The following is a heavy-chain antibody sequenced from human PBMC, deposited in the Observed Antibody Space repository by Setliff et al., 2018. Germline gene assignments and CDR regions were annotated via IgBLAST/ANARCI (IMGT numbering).Heavy chain of an antibody. V-gene: IGHV3-72*01. J-gene: IGHJ6*03. CDR2: TRSKATSYTT. CDR3: ARGTYLGDPYYYYYMDV. D-gene: IGHD3-16*01. Sequence: LSLTCTVSGGSLRSNFWGWVRQAPGKGLEWVGRTRSKATSYTTEYAASVKGRFTISRDDSKTSLYLQMNSLKTEDTAVYYCARGTYLGDPYYYYYMDVWGKGTTVTVSS. CDR1: GGSLRSNF.